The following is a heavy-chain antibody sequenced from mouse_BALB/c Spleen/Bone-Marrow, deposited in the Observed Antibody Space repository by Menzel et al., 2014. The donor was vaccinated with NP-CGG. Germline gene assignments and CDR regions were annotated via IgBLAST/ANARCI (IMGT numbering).Heavy chain of an antibody. Sequence: QVHVKQSGAELAKPGASVKMSCKASGYTFTSYWMHWVKQRPGQGLEWIGYINPSTGYTEYNQKFKDKATLTADKSSSTAYMQLSSLTSEDPAVYYCASNWDVDWGQGTTLTVSS. CDR3: ASNWDVD. CDR2: INPSTGYT. V-gene: IGHV1-7*01. J-gene: IGHJ2*01. D-gene: IGHD4-1*01. CDR1: GYTFTSYW.